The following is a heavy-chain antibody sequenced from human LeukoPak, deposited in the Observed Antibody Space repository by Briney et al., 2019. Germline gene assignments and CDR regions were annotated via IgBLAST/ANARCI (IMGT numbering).Heavy chain of an antibody. CDR3: ASAPRCSDGSCYRLQSWFDP. Sequence: PSETLSLTCAVYGGSFSGYYWSWIRQPPGKGLEWIGEINHSGSTNYNPSLKSRVTISVDTSKNQFSLKLSSVTAADTAVYYCASAPRCSDGSCYRLQSWFDPWGQGTLVTVSS. CDR2: INHSGST. V-gene: IGHV4-34*01. D-gene: IGHD2-15*01. CDR1: GGSFSGYY. J-gene: IGHJ5*02.